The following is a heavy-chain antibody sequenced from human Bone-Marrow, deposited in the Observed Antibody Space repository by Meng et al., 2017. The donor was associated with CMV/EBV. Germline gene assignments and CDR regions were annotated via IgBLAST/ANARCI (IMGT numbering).Heavy chain of an antibody. D-gene: IGHD1-26*01. Sequence: ASVKVSCKASGYTFTSYDINWVRQATGEGLEWMGWMNPNSGNTGYAQKFQGRVTMTRNTSISTAYMELSSLRSEDTAVYYCASGGRVGSSSIMDVWGQGATVTGYS. J-gene: IGHJ6*01. CDR2: MNPNSGNT. V-gene: IGHV1-8*01. CDR3: ASGGRVGSSSIMDV. CDR1: GYTFTSYD.